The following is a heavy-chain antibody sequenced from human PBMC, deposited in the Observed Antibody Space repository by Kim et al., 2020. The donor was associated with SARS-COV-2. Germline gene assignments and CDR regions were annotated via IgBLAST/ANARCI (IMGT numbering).Heavy chain of an antibody. D-gene: IGHD3-3*01. CDR1: GGSISSYY. CDR3: ARERAPTENYDFWSGYYKKSYYYYYYMDV. J-gene: IGHJ6*03. V-gene: IGHV4-4*07. CDR2: IYTSGST. Sequence: SETLSLTCTVSGGSISSYYWSWIRQPAGKGLEWIGRIYTSGSTNYNPSLKSRVTMSVDTSKNQFSLKLSSVTAADTAVYYCARERAPTENYDFWSGYYKKSYYYYYYMDVWGKGTTVTVSS.